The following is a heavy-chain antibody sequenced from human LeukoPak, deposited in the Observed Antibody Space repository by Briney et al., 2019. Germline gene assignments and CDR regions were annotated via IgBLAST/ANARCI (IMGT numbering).Heavy chain of an antibody. V-gene: IGHV4-34*01. D-gene: IGHD3-22*01. CDR3: ACLTTADAFDI. CDR1: GGSFSGYY. Sequence: SETLSFTCAVYGGSFSGYYWSWIRQPPGKGLEWIGEINHSGSTNYNPSLKSRVTISVDTSKNQFSLKLSSVTAADTAVYYCACLTTADAFDIWGQGTMVTVSS. CDR2: INHSGST. J-gene: IGHJ3*02.